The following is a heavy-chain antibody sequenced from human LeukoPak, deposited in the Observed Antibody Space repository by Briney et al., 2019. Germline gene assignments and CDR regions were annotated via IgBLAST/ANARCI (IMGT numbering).Heavy chain of an antibody. D-gene: IGHD3-10*01. V-gene: IGHV1-2*02. CDR3: ARDHEGSWYYGLGLRDYYYYMDV. Sequence: ASVKVSCKASGYTFTGYYMHWVRQAPGQGLEWMGWINPNSGGTNYAQKFQGRVTMTRDTSISTAYMELSRLRSDDTAVYYCARDHEGSWYYGLGLRDYYYYMDVWGKGTTVTVSS. CDR2: INPNSGGT. CDR1: GYTFTGYY. J-gene: IGHJ6*03.